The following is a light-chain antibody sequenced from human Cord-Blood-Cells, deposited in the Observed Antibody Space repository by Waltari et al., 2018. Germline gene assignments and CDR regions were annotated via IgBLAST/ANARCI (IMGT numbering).Light chain of an antibody. CDR3: QSYDSSNWV. CDR2: EDN. Sequence: NFMLTQPHSVSESPGKTVTISCTRSSGSIASNSVQWYQQRPGSAPTTVIYEDNQRPSGVPDRFSGAIASSSNSASLTISGLKTEDEADYYCQSYDSSNWVFGGGTKLTVL. V-gene: IGLV6-57*03. CDR1: SGSIASNS. J-gene: IGLJ3*02.